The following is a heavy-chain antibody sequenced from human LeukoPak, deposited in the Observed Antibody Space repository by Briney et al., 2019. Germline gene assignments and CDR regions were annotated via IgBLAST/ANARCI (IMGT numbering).Heavy chain of an antibody. J-gene: IGHJ3*02. D-gene: IGHD3-22*01. CDR2: IKQDGSEK. CDR1: GFTLSSYW. Sequence: GGSLRLSCAATGFTLSSYWMSWVRQAPGKGLEWVANIKQDGSEKYYVDSVKGRFTISRDNAKNSLYLQMNSLRAEDTAVYYCARDRPGPYYYDSSGDAFDIWGQGTMVTVSS. V-gene: IGHV3-7*03. CDR3: ARDRPGPYYYDSSGDAFDI.